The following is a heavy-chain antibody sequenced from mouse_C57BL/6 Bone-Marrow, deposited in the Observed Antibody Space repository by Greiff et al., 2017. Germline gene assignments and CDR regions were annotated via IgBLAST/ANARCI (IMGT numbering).Heavy chain of an antibody. CDR1: GYSFTGYY. V-gene: IGHV1-42*01. J-gene: IGHJ1*03. Sequence: VHLKQSGPELVKPGASVKISCKASGYSFTGYYMNWVKQSPEKSLEWIGEINPSTGGTTYNQKFKAKATLTVDKSSSTAYMQLKSLTSEDSAVYYCASYLLWYPHWYFDVWGTGTTVTVSS. CDR3: ASYLLWYPHWYFDV. CDR2: INPSTGGT. D-gene: IGHD2-1*01.